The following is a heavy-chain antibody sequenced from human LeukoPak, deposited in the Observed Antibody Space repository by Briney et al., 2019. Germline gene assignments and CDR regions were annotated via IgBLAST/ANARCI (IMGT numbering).Heavy chain of an antibody. D-gene: IGHD2-2*01. J-gene: IGHJ4*02. CDR3: ARRYCSSTSCLIDY. Sequence: PGGSLRLSCAASGFTFNSYWISWVRQAPGKSLEWVSYISSSGTTIYYADSVKGRFTISRDNAKNSLYLQMNSLRAEDTAVYYCARRYCSSTSCLIDYWGQGTLVTVSS. V-gene: IGHV3-48*04. CDR1: GFTFNSYW. CDR2: ISSSGTTI.